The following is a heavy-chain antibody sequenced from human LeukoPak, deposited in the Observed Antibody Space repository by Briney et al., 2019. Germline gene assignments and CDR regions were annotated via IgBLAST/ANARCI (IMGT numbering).Heavy chain of an antibody. J-gene: IGHJ4*02. D-gene: IGHD4-17*01. Sequence: PGGSLRLSCAASGFTFSIYAMSWVRQAPGKGLEWVSAISGSGDSTYYADSVEGRFTISRDNSRNTLYLQMNSLRAEDTAVYYCAKDPRGTTVTTFDYWGQGTLVTVSS. CDR1: GFTFSIYA. V-gene: IGHV3-23*01. CDR3: AKDPRGTTVTTFDY. CDR2: ISGSGDST.